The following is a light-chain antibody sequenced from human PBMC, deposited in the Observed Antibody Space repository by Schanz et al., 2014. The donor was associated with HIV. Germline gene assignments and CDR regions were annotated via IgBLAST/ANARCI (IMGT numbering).Light chain of an antibody. Sequence: DIHMTQSPSTLSASVGDRVTITCRASQSIRSWLAWYQQKPGRAPNLLIYQSSTLETGVPSSFSASGSGTEFTLTISTLQPDDFATYYCEQSDTFPYTFGQGTKLEIK. J-gene: IGKJ2*01. CDR1: QSIRSW. CDR3: EQSDTFPYT. CDR2: QSS. V-gene: IGKV1-5*03.